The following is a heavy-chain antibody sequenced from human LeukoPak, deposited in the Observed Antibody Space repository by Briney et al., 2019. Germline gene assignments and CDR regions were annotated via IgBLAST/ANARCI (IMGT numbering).Heavy chain of an antibody. J-gene: IGHJ4*02. Sequence: SETLSLTCTVSGGSIRSYYWSWIRQPPGKGLEWIGYIYYSWSTNYNPSLKSRVSISVDTSKHQFSLKLTFVTAADTAVYYCASSPYYESSGYYPYYFDYWGQGTLVTVSS. CDR2: IYYSWST. CDR1: GGSIRSYY. V-gene: IGHV4-59*01. D-gene: IGHD3-22*01. CDR3: ASSPYYESSGYYPYYFDY.